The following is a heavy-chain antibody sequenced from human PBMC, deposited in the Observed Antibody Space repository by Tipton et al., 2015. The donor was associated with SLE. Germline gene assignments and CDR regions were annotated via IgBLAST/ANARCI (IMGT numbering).Heavy chain of an antibody. CDR2: INHSGST. D-gene: IGHD3-10*01. Sequence: TLSLTCAVYGGSFSGYYWSWIRQPPGKGLEWIGEINHSGSTNYSPSLKSRVTISVDTSKNQFSLKLSSVTAADTAVYYCATRMGVRGVITDYWGQGTLVTVSS. CDR1: GGSFSGYY. CDR3: ATRMGVRGVITDY. J-gene: IGHJ4*02. V-gene: IGHV4-34*01.